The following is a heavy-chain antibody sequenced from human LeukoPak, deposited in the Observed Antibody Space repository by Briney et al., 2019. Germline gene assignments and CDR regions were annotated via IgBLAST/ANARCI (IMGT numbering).Heavy chain of an antibody. CDR1: GFTFSSYA. V-gene: IGHV3-23*01. J-gene: IGHJ4*02. Sequence: GGSLRLSCTASGFTFSSYAMTWARQGPGKGLEWVAIISGNSDTTYYADSVKGRFTISRDNSKNTLYLQMNSLRAEDTAVYYCASRDYWGQGTLVTVSS. CDR2: ISGNSDTT. CDR3: ASRDY.